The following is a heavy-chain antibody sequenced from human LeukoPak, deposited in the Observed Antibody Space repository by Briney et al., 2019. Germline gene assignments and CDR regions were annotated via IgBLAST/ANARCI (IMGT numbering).Heavy chain of an antibody. V-gene: IGHV1-69*05. D-gene: IGHD1-26*01. CDR2: IIPIFGTA. Sequence: SVKVSCKASGGTFSSYAISWVRQAPGQGLEWMGGIIPIFGTANYAQKFQGRVTITTDESTSTAYMELSSLRSEDTAVYYCASRVGATKAYWYFDLWGRGTLVTVSS. CDR1: GGTFSSYA. CDR3: ASRVGATKAYWYFDL. J-gene: IGHJ2*01.